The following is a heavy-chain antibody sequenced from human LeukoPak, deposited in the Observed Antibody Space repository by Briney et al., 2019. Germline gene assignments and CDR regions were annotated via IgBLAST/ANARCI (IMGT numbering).Heavy chain of an antibody. J-gene: IGHJ4*02. Sequence: PSETLSLTCTVSGGSISSGGYYWSWIRQPPGKGLEWIGYIYHSGSTYYNPSLKSRVTISVDRSKNQFSLKLSSVTAADTAVYYCARGVGWVTMVRGARGHFDYWGQGTLVTVSS. CDR2: IYHSGST. D-gene: IGHD3-10*01. V-gene: IGHV4-30-2*01. CDR1: GGSISSGGYY. CDR3: ARGVGWVTMVRGARGHFDY.